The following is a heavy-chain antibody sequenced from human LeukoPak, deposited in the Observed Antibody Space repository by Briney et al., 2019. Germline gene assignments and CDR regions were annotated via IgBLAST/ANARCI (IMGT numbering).Heavy chain of an antibody. V-gene: IGHV4-59*01. D-gene: IGHD3-10*01. Sequence: SETLSLTCTVSGGSISSYYWSWIRQPPGKGLEWIGYIYYSGSTNYNPSLKSRVTISVDTSKNQFSLKLSSVTAADTAVYYCASELLERRRYYYYYYGMDVWGQGTTVTVSS. CDR3: ASELLERRRYYYYYYGMDV. CDR1: GGSISSYY. J-gene: IGHJ6*02. CDR2: IYYSGST.